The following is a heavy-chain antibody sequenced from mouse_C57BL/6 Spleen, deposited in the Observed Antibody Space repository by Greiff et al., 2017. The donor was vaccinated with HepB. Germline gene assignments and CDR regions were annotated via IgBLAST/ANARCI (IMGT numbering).Heavy chain of an antibody. Sequence: VQLQQPGAELVRPGTSVKLSCKASGYTFTSYWMHWVKQRPGQGLEWIGVIDPSDSYTNYNQKFKGKATLTVDTSSSTAYMQLSSLTSEDSAVYYCARAGLRQAMDYWGQGTSVTVSS. D-gene: IGHD2-4*01. CDR1: GYTFTSYW. V-gene: IGHV1-59*01. CDR3: ARAGLRQAMDY. CDR2: IDPSDSYT. J-gene: IGHJ4*01.